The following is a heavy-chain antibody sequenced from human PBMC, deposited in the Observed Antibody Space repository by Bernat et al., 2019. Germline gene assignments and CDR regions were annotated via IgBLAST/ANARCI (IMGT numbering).Heavy chain of an antibody. D-gene: IGHD3-22*01. Sequence: EVQLVESGGGLVQPGGSLRLSCAASGFTFSSYWMHWVRQAPGKGLVWVSRINSDGSSTSYADSVKGRFTISRDNAKNTLYLQMNSLRAEDTAVYYCARVGRGTPKGRPFNTYYYDSSGYRQFDYGGQGTLVTVSS. CDR1: GFTFSSYW. CDR2: INSDGSST. CDR3: ARVGRGTPKGRPFNTYYYDSSGYRQFDY. V-gene: IGHV3-74*01. J-gene: IGHJ4*02.